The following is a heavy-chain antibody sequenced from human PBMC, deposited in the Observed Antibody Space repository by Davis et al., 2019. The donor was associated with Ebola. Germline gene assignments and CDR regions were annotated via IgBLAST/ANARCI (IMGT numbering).Heavy chain of an antibody. J-gene: IGHJ3*02. CDR1: GGSISSHY. V-gene: IGHV4-4*07. CDR3: ARDFYYDSSGSNAFDI. CDR2: IYTSGST. Sequence: PSETLSLTCIVSGGSISSHYWSWIRQPAGKGLEWIGRIYTSGSTNYNPSLKSRVTMSVDTSKNQFSLKLSSVTAADTAVYYCARDFYYDSSGSNAFDIWGQGTMVTVSS. D-gene: IGHD3-22*01.